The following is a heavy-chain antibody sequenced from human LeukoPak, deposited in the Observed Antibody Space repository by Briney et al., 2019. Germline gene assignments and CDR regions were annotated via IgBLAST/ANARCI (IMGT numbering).Heavy chain of an antibody. D-gene: IGHD2-21*02. V-gene: IGHV3-7*03. CDR3: ARVLRVVTAPFYYFDY. CDR2: IKQDGSEK. Sequence: GGSLRLSCAASGFTFSSYWMSWVRQAPGKWLEWVANIKQDGSEKYYVDSVKGRFTISRDNAKNSLYLQMNSLRAEDTAVYYCARVLRVVTAPFYYFDYWGQGTLVTVSS. J-gene: IGHJ4*02. CDR1: GFTFSSYW.